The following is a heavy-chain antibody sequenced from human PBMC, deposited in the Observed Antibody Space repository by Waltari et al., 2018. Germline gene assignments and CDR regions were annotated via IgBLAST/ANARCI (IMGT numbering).Heavy chain of an antibody. CDR3: ARLYYYFGL. CDR1: GFNFDDYA. Sequence: GKSGGGVVQPGGSLRLSCEASGFNFDDYAMHWVRQAPGKGLEWVALISGDGSVTYYADSVRGRSTISRDNSDNSLHLQINRLRTEDTVLYYCARLYYYFGLWGRGTPVTVSS. CDR2: ISGDGSVT. V-gene: IGHV3-43*02. J-gene: IGHJ2*01.